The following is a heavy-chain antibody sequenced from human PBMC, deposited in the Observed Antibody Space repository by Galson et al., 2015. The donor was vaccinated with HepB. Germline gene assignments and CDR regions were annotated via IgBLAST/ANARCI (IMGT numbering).Heavy chain of an antibody. D-gene: IGHD3-10*01. Sequence: TLSLTCTVSGASITSGSYYWTWIRQPAGKGLECIGRMYTTGSINYNPSLKSRVTMSVDTSKNQFSLKLTSVTAADTAVYYCARFFYYGSGNTLDYWDQGTLVTVSS. CDR1: GASITSGSYY. J-gene: IGHJ4*02. CDR2: MYTTGSI. V-gene: IGHV4-61*02. CDR3: ARFFYYGSGNTLDY.